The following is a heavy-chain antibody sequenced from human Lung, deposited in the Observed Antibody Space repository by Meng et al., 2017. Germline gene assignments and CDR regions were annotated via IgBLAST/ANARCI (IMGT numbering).Heavy chain of an antibody. Sequence: QVQLQQWGGGLLKPSETLSLTCVVSGGSFIDYYWSWIRQPPGKGLEWIGEINHSGSTNYNPSLESRATISVDTSQNNLSLKLSSVTAADSAVYYCARGPTTMAHDFDYWGQGTLVTVSS. D-gene: IGHD4-11*01. CDR2: INHSGST. CDR1: GGSFIDYY. CDR3: ARGPTTMAHDFDY. V-gene: IGHV4-34*01. J-gene: IGHJ4*02.